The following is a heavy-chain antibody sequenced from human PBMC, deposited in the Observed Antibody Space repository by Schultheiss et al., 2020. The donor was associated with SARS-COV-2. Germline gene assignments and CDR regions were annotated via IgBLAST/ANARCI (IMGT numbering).Heavy chain of an antibody. D-gene: IGHD6-13*01. J-gene: IGHJ4*02. CDR1: GGSISSGGYY. V-gene: IGHV4-39*01. CDR2: IYYSGST. CDR3: ARQGRWAAAGIDY. Sequence: SETLSLTCTVSGGSISSGGYYWSWIRQHPGKGLEWIGYIYYSGSTYYNPSLKSRVTISVDTSKNQFSLKLSSVTAADTAVYYCARQGRWAAAGIDYWGQGTLVTVSS.